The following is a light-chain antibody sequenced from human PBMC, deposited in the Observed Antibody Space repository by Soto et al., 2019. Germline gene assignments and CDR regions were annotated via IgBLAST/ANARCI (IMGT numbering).Light chain of an antibody. CDR1: QSVLYSPNNYNY. J-gene: IGKJ1*01. CDR2: WAS. CDR3: QQYINAPQA. V-gene: IGKV4-1*01. Sequence: DIVMTQSPDSLAVSLGERATINCKSSQSVLYSPNNYNYLAWYQQKPGQPPKLLVYWASTRESGVPDRFSGSGSETDFTLTINSLQAEDVAVYYCQQYINAPQAFGQGTKVEIK.